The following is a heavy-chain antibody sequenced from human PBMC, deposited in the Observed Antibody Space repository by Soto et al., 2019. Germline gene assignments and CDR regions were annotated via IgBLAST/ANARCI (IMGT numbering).Heavy chain of an antibody. CDR2: ISSSSSYI. Sequence: LRLSCAASGFTFSSYSMNWVRHAPGKGLEWVSSISSSSSYIYYADSVKGRFTISRDNAKNSLYLQMNSLRAEDTAVYYCARDQPGYSYGYGLGYWGQGTLVTVSS. CDR3: ARDQPGYSYGYGLGY. D-gene: IGHD5-18*01. V-gene: IGHV3-21*01. CDR1: GFTFSSYS. J-gene: IGHJ4*02.